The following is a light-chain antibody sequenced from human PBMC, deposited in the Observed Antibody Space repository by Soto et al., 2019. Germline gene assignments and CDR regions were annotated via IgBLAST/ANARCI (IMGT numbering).Light chain of an antibody. CDR2: AAS. CDR3: QQSYSNRT. V-gene: IGKV1-39*01. J-gene: IGKJ1*01. Sequence: DIQMTQSPSSLSASVGDRVTITCRASQSISNYLNWYQQKPGKAPKVLIYAASSLQSGVPSRFSGSGSGTDFTLTISSLQPEDFATYYCQQSYSNRTFGQGTKVDIK. CDR1: QSISNY.